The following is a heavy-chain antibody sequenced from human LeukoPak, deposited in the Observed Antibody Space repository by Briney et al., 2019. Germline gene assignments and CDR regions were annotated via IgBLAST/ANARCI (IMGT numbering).Heavy chain of an antibody. J-gene: IGHJ4*02. D-gene: IGHD3-16*01. Sequence: SETLSLTCTVSGGSINNYYWRWVRQPPGAGMEWLAYIYYTGSTNYNPSLKTRLTISVNTPKNQFSLRLNSMTAADAAVYYCARFSQYYDSPTHYLDYWGQGILVTVSS. V-gene: IGHV4-59*08. CDR3: ARFSQYYDSPTHYLDY. CDR1: GGSINNYY. CDR2: IYYTGST.